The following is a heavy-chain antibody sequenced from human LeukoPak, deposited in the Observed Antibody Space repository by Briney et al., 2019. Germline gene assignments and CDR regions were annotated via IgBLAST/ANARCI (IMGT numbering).Heavy chain of an antibody. CDR1: GYSFTSYW. CDR3: AYVRGVINNWFDP. CDR2: IYPGDSDT. V-gene: IGHV5-51*01. Sequence: GESLKISCKGSGYSFTSYWIGWVRQMPGKGLEWMGIIYPGDSDTRYSPSFQGQVTISADKSISTAYLQWSSLKASDTAMHYCAYVRGVINNWFDPWGQGTLVTVSS. J-gene: IGHJ5*02. D-gene: IGHD3-10*01.